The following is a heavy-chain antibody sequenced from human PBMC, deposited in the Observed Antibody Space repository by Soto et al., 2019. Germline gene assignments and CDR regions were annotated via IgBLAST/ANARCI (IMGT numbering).Heavy chain of an antibody. D-gene: IGHD3-3*01. V-gene: IGHV3-23*01. CDR1: GFTFSSYA. J-gene: IGHJ4*02. CDR2: ISGSGGST. Sequence: EVQLLESGGGLVQPGGSLRLSCAASGFTFSSYAMSWVRQAPGKGLEWVSAISGSGGSTYYADSVKGRFTISRDNSKNTLYLQMNSLRAEDTAVSYCAKDKDYDFWSGSSYYFDYWGQGTLVTVSS. CDR3: AKDKDYDFWSGSSYYFDY.